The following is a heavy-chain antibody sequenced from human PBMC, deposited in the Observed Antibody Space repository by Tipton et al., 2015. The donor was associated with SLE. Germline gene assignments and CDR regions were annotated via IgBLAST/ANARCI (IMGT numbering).Heavy chain of an antibody. Sequence: SLRLSCEASGFTFSFYAMNWVRQAPGKGLEWISYISDGSTNMHYADSVRGRFIVSGDNAKNTLHLQMNSLRAEDMAVYYCARESAHYYYMDVWGKGHSVTV. CDR2: ISDGSTNM. V-gene: IGHV3-48*01. CDR3: ARESAHYYYMDV. J-gene: IGHJ6*03. CDR1: GFTFSFYA.